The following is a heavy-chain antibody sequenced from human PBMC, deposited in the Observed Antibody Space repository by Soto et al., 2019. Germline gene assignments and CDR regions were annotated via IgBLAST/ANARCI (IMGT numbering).Heavy chain of an antibody. CDR2: IYTSGST. J-gene: IGHJ5*02. CDR3: ARGSNWNYAWVWFDP. Sequence: QVQLQESGPGLVKPSETLSLTCTVSGGSISSYYWSWIRQPAGKGLVWIGRIYTSGSTNYNPSLKSRVTMSVDTSKNQFSRKRSSVTAADTAVYYCARGSNWNYAWVWFDPWGQGTLVTVSS. V-gene: IGHV4-4*07. D-gene: IGHD1-7*01. CDR1: GGSISSYY.